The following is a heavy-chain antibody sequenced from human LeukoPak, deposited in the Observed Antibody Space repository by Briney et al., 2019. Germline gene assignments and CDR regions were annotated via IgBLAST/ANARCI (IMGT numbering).Heavy chain of an antibody. CDR1: GGSISSSSYY. J-gene: IGHJ2*01. Sequence: PSETLSLTCTVSGGSISSSSYYWSWIRQPPGKGLEWTGYIYYSGSTNYNPSLKSRVTISVDTSKNQFSLKLSSVTAADTAVYYCARVSGRPIYGDYGHVNWYFDLWGRGTLVTVSS. CDR3: ARVSGRPIYGDYGHVNWYFDL. D-gene: IGHD4-17*01. V-gene: IGHV4-61*01. CDR2: IYYSGST.